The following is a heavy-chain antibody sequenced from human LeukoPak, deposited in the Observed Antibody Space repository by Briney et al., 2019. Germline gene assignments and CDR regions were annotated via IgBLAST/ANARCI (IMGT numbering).Heavy chain of an antibody. CDR3: ASYDYGDYVYYY. CDR2: IYYSGST. V-gene: IGHV4-59*01. D-gene: IGHD4-17*01. CDR1: GGSISSYY. Sequence: SETLPLTCTVSGGSISSYYWSWIRQPPGKGLEWIGYIYYSGSTNYNPSLKSRVTISVDTSKNQFSLKLSSVTAADTAVYYCASYDYGDYVYYYWGQGTLVTVSS. J-gene: IGHJ4*02.